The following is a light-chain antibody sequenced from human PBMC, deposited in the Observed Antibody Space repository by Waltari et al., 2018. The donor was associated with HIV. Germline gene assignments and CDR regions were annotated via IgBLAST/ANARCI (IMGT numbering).Light chain of an antibody. V-gene: IGLV1-36*01. CDR3: ASWDDSLHGYV. Sequence: QSVLTQPPSGSGAPGHRVSIYCPGGGSQLQTHSLHWYLHPPGRTPTPLIYYDDLLPSGVSERFSASNSGTSAALAISGVQSEDEGDYYCASWDDSLHGYVFGSGTKISV. CDR1: GSQLQTHS. CDR2: YDD. J-gene: IGLJ1*01.